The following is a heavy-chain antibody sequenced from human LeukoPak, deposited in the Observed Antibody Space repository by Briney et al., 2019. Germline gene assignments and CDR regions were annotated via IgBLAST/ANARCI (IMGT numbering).Heavy chain of an antibody. CDR1: GGTFSSYA. CDR3: AREYGITIFGVAMTHDAFDI. D-gene: IGHD3-3*01. Sequence: SVKVSCKASGGTFSSYAISWVRQAPGQGLEWMGGIIPIFGTANYAQKFQGRVTITADESTSTAYMELSSLRSEDTAVYNCAREYGITIFGVAMTHDAFDIWGQGTMVTVSS. J-gene: IGHJ3*02. CDR2: IIPIFGTA. V-gene: IGHV1-69*13.